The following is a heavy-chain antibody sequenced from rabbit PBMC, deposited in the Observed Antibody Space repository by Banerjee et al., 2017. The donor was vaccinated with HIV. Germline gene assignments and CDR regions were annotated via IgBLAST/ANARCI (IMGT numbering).Heavy chain of an antibody. J-gene: IGHJ4*01. V-gene: IGHV1S45*01. CDR2: MDTGSGGRS. Sequence: QEQLEESGGDLVKPEGSLTLTCTASGFTISSSYWMCWVRQAPGKGLEWIACMDTGSGGRSYYATWAKGRFTISKTSSTTVTLQMTSLTAADTATYFCARDWNTGYSEYVFNLWGQGTL. CDR3: ARDWNTGYSEYVFNL. CDR1: GFTISSSYW. D-gene: IGHD1-1*01.